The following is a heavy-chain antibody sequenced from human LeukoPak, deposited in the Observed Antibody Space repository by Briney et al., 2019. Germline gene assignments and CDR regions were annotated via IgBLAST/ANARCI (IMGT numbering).Heavy chain of an antibody. CDR2: ISWNSGSI. J-gene: IGHJ4*02. D-gene: IGHD5-18*01. Sequence: GGSLRLSCAASGFTFDDYAMHWVRQAPGKGLEWVSGISWNSGSIGYADSVKGRFTISRDNAKNSLYLQMNSLRAEDTALYYCAKDRMGCSYGQPDYWGQGTLVTVSS. CDR1: GFTFDDYA. V-gene: IGHV3-9*01. CDR3: AKDRMGCSYGQPDY.